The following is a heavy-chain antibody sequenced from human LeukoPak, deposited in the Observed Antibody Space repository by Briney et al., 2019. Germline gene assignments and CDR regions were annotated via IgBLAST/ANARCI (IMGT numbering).Heavy chain of an antibody. V-gene: IGHV1-18*01. CDR3: ARVGGSGWYIDTNWFDP. CDR1: GYTFTSYG. D-gene: IGHD6-19*01. J-gene: IGHJ5*02. CDR2: ISAYNGNT. Sequence: ASVKVSCKASGYTFTSYGISWVRQAPGQGLEWMGWISAYNGNTNYAQKLQGRVTMTTDTSTSTAYMELRSLRSDDTAVYYCARVGGSGWYIDTNWFDPWGQGTLVTVSS.